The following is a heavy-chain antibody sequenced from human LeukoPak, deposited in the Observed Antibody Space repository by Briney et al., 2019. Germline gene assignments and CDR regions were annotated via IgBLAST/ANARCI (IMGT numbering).Heavy chain of an antibody. CDR1: GYSFISNW. D-gene: IGHD3-10*01. CDR3: AKFHYYYGSGIFDAFDI. CDR2: IYPGDSET. Sequence: GESLKISCKGSGYSFISNWIGWVRQMPGKGLEWMGIIYPGDSETRYSPSFQGLATISADKSISTAYLQWSSLRASDTAMYYCAKFHYYYGSGIFDAFDIWGQGTMVTVSS. J-gene: IGHJ3*02. V-gene: IGHV5-51*01.